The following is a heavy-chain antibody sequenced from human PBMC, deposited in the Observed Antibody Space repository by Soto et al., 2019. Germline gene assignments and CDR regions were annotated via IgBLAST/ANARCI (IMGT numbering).Heavy chain of an antibody. V-gene: IGHV4-30-4*01. D-gene: IGHD3-10*01. Sequence: SETLSLTCTVSGGSISSGDYYWSWIRQPPGKGLEWIGYIYYSGSTYYNPSLKSRVTISVDTSKNQFSLKLSSVTPADTAVYYCARVLGWLDYSHIDYWGQGTLVTVSS. J-gene: IGHJ4*02. CDR3: ARVLGWLDYSHIDY. CDR2: IYYSGST. CDR1: GGSISSGDYY.